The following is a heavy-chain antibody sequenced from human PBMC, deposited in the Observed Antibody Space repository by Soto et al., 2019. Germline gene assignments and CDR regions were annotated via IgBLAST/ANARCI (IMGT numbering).Heavy chain of an antibody. J-gene: IGHJ6*02. CDR2: IYPGDSDT. Sequence: PGESLKISCKGSGYSFTSYWIGWVRQMPGKGLEWMGIIYPGDSDTRYSPSFQGQVTISADKSISTAYLQWSSLKASDTAMYYCARQRDVTIFGVVDYYYYGMDVWGQGTTVTVSS. CDR1: GYSFTSYW. CDR3: ARQRDVTIFGVVDYYYYGMDV. V-gene: IGHV5-51*01. D-gene: IGHD3-3*01.